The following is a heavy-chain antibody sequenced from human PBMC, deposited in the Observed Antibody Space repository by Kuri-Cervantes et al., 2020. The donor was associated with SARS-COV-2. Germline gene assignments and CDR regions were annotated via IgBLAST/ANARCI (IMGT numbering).Heavy chain of an antibody. Sequence: SVKVSCKASGGTFSSYAISWVRQAPGQGLEWMGGIIPIFGTANYAQKFQGRVTITADKSTSTAYMELSSLRFDDTAVYYCARRIVATTKYGMDVWGQGTTVTVSS. CDR1: GGTFSSYA. CDR3: ARRIVATTKYGMDV. V-gene: IGHV1-69*06. D-gene: IGHD5-12*01. J-gene: IGHJ6*02. CDR2: IIPIFGTA.